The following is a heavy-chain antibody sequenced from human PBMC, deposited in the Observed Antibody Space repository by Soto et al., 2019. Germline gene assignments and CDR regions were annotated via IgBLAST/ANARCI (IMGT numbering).Heavy chain of an antibody. V-gene: IGHV1-69*02. J-gene: IGHJ4*02. CDR1: GDTFNSQT. Sequence: QVQLVQSGAEVKKPGSSVRVSCKASGDTFNSQTFSWVRQAPGQGLEWMGRIIPLLDIANLAQRFQGRLTLSADTSTSTAHMELSSLRSEDTAIYYCATSYSGTWGQGTVVTVSA. CDR2: IIPLLDIA. CDR3: ATSYSGT. D-gene: IGHD1-26*01.